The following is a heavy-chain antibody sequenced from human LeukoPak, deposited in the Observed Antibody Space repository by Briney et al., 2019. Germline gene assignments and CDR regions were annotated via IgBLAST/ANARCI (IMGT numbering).Heavy chain of an antibody. V-gene: IGHV3-23*01. CDR2: ISNNGGTT. CDR3: AKGLGFLPQFDY. D-gene: IGHD6-19*01. Sequence: GGSLRLSCAVSGFTFITEAMTWVRQAPGKGLEWVSTISNNGGTTYYADSVKGRFTISRDNSRNTVYLQMNSLRAEGTAFYYCAKGLGFLPQFDYWGQGTLVAVSS. CDR1: GFTFITEA. J-gene: IGHJ4*02.